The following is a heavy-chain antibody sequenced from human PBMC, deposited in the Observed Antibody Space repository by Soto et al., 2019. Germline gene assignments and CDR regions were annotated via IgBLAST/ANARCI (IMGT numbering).Heavy chain of an antibody. CDR3: AREETRNIVATISDNWFDP. CDR2: ISAYNGNT. Sequence: ASVKVSCKASGYTFTSYGISWVRQAPGQGLEWMGWISAYNGNTNYAQKLQGRVTMTTDTSTSTAYMELRSLRSDDTAVYYCAREETRNIVATISDNWFDPWGQGTLVTVSS. J-gene: IGHJ5*02. V-gene: IGHV1-18*01. CDR1: GYTFTSYG. D-gene: IGHD5-12*01.